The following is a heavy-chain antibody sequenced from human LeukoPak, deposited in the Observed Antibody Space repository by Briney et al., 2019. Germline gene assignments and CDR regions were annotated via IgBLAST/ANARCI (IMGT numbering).Heavy chain of an antibody. CDR2: IKHDGSEK. CDR1: GFIFTNYF. Sequence: GGSLRLSCAASGFIFTNYFMSWVRQAPGKGLEWAASIKHDGSEKYYVDSVRGRFTISRDNTMNSLYLQMSSLRAEDTAVYYCATDRGWRTSGYYLYYFEYWGQGTLVTFSS. D-gene: IGHD3-3*01. J-gene: IGHJ4*02. V-gene: IGHV3-7*01. CDR3: ATDRGWRTSGYYLYYFEY.